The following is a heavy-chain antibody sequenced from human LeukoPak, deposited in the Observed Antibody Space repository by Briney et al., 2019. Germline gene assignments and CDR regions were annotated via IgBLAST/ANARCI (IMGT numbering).Heavy chain of an antibody. CDR2: IYHSGST. CDR3: ARDNNADYDFDY. V-gene: IGHV4-30-2*01. CDR1: GGSISSGGYY. D-gene: IGHD4-17*01. Sequence: SQTLSLTCTVSGGSISSGGYYWSWIRQPPGKGLEWIGYIYHSGSTYYNPSLKSRVTISVDASKNQFSLRLSSVTAADTAVYYCARDNNADYDFDYWGQGTLVTVSS. J-gene: IGHJ4*02.